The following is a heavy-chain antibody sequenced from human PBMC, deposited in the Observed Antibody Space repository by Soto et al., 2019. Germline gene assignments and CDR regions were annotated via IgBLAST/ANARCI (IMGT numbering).Heavy chain of an antibody. CDR1: VGAVIDSS. CDR2: TDHSGST. J-gene: IGHJ6*03. CDR3: ARGFPVYSYYYYLDV. D-gene: IGHD4-17*01. Sequence: SDTLSDTCAVYVGAVIDSSWQWVRQAPGKGLEWIGETDHSGSTKYNPSLKNRVTFSVDTSKNQFSLNLTSVTASDTALYYCARGFPVYSYYYYLDVWAKGTTVT. V-gene: IGHV4-34*01.